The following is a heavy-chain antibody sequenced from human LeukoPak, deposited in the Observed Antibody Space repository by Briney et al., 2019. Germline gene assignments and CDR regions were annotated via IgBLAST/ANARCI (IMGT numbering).Heavy chain of an antibody. D-gene: IGHD3-16*01. CDR3: AREAEYHDKENDY. CDR1: GFTFCNSG. J-gene: IGHJ4*02. Sequence: GGSLRLSCAASGFTFCNSGMSWVRQAPEKGLEWVSGINWNGGSTVYADSVKGRFTISRDNAKNSLYLQMNSLRAEDTALYYCAREAEYHDKENDYWGQGTLVTVSS. CDR2: INWNGGST. V-gene: IGHV3-20*04.